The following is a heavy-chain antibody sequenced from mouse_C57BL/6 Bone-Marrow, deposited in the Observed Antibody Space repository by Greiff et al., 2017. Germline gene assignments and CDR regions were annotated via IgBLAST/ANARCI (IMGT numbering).Heavy chain of an antibody. Sequence: QVQLQQPGAELVKPGASVKLSCKASGYTFTSYWMHWVKQRPGQGLEWIGMIHPNSGSTNYNEKFKSKATLTVDKSSSTAYMQHSSLTSEDSAVYNCAGGLRDYYTMDYWGQGTSVTVSS. V-gene: IGHV1-64*01. CDR2: IHPNSGST. CDR3: AGGLRDYYTMDY. CDR1: GYTFTSYW. J-gene: IGHJ4*01. D-gene: IGHD2-4*01.